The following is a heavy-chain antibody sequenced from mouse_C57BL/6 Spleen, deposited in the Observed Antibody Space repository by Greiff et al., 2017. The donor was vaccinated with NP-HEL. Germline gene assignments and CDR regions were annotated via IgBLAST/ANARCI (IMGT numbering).Heavy chain of an antibody. CDR3: ASGVVATDY. J-gene: IGHJ2*01. Sequence: QVQLQQSGAELARPGASVKLSCKASGYTFTSYGISWVKQRTGQGLEWIGEIYPRSGNTYYNEKFKGKATLTADKSSSTAYMELRSLTSEDSAVYFCASGVVATDYWGQGTTLTVS. CDR2: IYPRSGNT. CDR1: GYTFTSYG. D-gene: IGHD1-1*01. V-gene: IGHV1-81*01.